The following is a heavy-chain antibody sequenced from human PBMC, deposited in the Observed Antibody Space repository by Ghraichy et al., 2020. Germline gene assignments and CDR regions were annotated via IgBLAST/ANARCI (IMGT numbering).Heavy chain of an antibody. J-gene: IGHJ3*02. CDR3: AREAGGQGEADDFDI. CDR1: GGSISSYY. D-gene: IGHD3-10*01. Sequence: SETLSLTCTVSGGSISSYYWSWIRQPPGKGLEWIGYIYYSGSTNYNPSLKSRVTISVDTSKNQISLKLSSVTAADTAVYYCAREAGGQGEADDFDIWGQGTMVTVSS. V-gene: IGHV4-59*01. CDR2: IYYSGST.